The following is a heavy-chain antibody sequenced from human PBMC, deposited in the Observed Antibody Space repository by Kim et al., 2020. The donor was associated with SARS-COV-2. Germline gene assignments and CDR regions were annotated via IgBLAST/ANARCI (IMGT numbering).Heavy chain of an antibody. Sequence: SETLSLTCAVYGGSFSGYYWSWIRQPPGKGLEWIGEINHSGSTNYNPSLKSRVTISVDTSKNQFSLKLSSVTAADTAVYYCARGRRASLYGGNRNYYFDYWGQGTLVTVSS. CDR2: INHSGST. V-gene: IGHV4-34*01. J-gene: IGHJ4*02. CDR3: ARGRRASLYGGNRNYYFDY. CDR1: GGSFSGYY. D-gene: IGHD1-7*01.